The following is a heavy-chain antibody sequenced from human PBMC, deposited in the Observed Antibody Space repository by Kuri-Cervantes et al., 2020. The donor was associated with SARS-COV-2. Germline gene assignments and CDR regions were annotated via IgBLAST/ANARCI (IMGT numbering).Heavy chain of an antibody. V-gene: IGHV1-2*04. J-gene: IGHJ5*02. D-gene: IGHD6-13*01. CDR1: GYTFTGYY. Sequence: ASVKVSCKASGYTFTGYYMHWVRQAPGQGLEWMGWINPNSGGTNYAQKFQGWVTMTRDTSISTAYMELSRLRSDDTAVYYCASMIAAAGTRLYNWFDPWGQGTLVTVSS. CDR3: ASMIAAAGTRLYNWFDP. CDR2: INPNSGGT.